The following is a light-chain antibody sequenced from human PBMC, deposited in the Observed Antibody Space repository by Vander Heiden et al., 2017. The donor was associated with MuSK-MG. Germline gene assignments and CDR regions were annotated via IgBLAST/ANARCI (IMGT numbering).Light chain of an antibody. Sequence: SYELTQPLSVSVALGQTARITGGGNNIGSKNVHWYQQKPGQAPVLVIYRDITRPSGIPERFSGSNSGNTATLTISRAQAGDEADYYCQVWDSSTAVVFGGGTKLTVL. CDR3: QVWDSSTAVV. J-gene: IGLJ2*01. CDR1: NIGSKN. V-gene: IGLV3-9*01. CDR2: RDI.